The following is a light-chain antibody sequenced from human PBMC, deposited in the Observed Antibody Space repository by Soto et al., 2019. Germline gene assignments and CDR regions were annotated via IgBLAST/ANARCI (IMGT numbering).Light chain of an antibody. V-gene: IGLV2-23*01. CDR2: EGS. CDR1: SSEVGSYNL. J-gene: IGLJ1*01. Sequence: QSALTQPASVSWSPGQSITISCTGTSSEVGSYNLVSWYQQHPGKAPKLMIYEGSKRPSGVSNRFSGSKSGNTASLTISGLQAEDEADYYCCSYAGSHYVFGTGTKVT. CDR3: CSYAGSHYV.